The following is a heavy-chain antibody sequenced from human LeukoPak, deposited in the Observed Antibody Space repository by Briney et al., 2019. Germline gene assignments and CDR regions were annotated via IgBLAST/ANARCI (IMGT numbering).Heavy chain of an antibody. J-gene: IGHJ4*02. Sequence: QPGGSLRLSCAASGFTLSSYGMSWVRQAPGKGLEWVSAISGSYYNTYYADSVKGRFTISRDNFKNTLYLQMNSLRAEDTAVYYCAKVLQMVREVTPFDYWGQGTLVTVSS. CDR3: AKVLQMVREVTPFDY. D-gene: IGHD3-10*01. CDR2: ISGSYYNT. CDR1: GFTLSSYG. V-gene: IGHV3-23*01.